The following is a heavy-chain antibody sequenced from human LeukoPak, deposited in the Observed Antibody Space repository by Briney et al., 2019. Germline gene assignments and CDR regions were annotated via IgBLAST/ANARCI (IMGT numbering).Heavy chain of an antibody. CDR3: ARAYSSSWYEMGAFDI. CDR1: GGSISSGGYY. J-gene: IGHJ3*02. CDR2: IYYSGST. V-gene: IGHV4-31*03. Sequence: SQTLSLTCTVSGGSISSGGYYWSWIRQHPGKGPEWIGYIYYSGSTYYNPSLKSRVTISVDTSKNQFSLKLSSVTAADTAVYYCARAYSSSWYEMGAFDIWGQGTMVTVSS. D-gene: IGHD6-13*01.